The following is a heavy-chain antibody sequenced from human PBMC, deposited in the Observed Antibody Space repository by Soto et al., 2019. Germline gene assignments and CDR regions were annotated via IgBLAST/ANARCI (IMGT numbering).Heavy chain of an antibody. CDR1: GFTVSSNY. J-gene: IGHJ5*02. CDR3: ARGEGRFLEWSSRNNWFDP. V-gene: IGHV3-53*04. CDR2: IYSGGST. Sequence: GGSLRLSCAASGFTVSSNYMSWVRQAPGKGLEWVSVIYSGGSTYYADSVKGRFTISRHNSKNTLYLQMNSLRAEDTAVYYCARGEGRFLEWSSRNNWFDPWGQGTLVTLSS. D-gene: IGHD3-3*01.